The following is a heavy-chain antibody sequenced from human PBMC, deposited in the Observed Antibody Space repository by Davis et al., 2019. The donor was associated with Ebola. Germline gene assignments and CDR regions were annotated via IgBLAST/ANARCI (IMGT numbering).Heavy chain of an antibody. CDR3: ARGNVDTAMTLYYYYGMDV. Sequence: GESLKISCAASGFTFNIFDMHWVRQAPGRGLEWVAFVRSHGSDDHYADSVKGRFTISRDNAKNSLYLQMNSLRAEDTAVYYCARGNVDTAMTLYYYYGMDVWGQGTTVTVSS. D-gene: IGHD5-18*01. V-gene: IGHV3-30*02. J-gene: IGHJ6*02. CDR2: VRSHGSDD. CDR1: GFTFNIFD.